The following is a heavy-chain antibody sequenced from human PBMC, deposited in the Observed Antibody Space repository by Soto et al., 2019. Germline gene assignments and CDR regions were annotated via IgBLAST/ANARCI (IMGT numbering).Heavy chain of an antibody. Sequence: QVQLVQSGAEVKKPGSSVKVSCKASGGTFSSYTISWVRQAPGPGLAWLGRIIPILGIANYAQKFQGRVTITADKATSTAYMELSSLRSEDTAVYYCARNLGDCSGGSCYSYNFDYWGQGTLVTVSS. D-gene: IGHD2-15*01. V-gene: IGHV1-69*02. J-gene: IGHJ4*02. CDR1: GGTFSSYT. CDR3: ARNLGDCSGGSCYSYNFDY. CDR2: IIPILGIA.